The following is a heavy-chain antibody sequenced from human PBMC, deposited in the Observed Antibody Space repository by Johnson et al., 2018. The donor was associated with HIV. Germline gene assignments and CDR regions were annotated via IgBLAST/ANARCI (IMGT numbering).Heavy chain of an antibody. CDR1: GFTFSSYG. J-gene: IGHJ3*02. CDR3: ARGLAADAFDI. CDR2: ISYDGSNK. D-gene: IGHD6-13*01. Sequence: QVQLVESGGGLVQPGGSLRLSCAASGFTFSSYGMHWVRQAPGKGLEWVAVISYDGSNKYYADSVKGRFTISRDNSKNTLYLQMNSLRAEDTAVYYCARGLAADAFDIWGQGTMVTVSS. V-gene: IGHV3-30*03.